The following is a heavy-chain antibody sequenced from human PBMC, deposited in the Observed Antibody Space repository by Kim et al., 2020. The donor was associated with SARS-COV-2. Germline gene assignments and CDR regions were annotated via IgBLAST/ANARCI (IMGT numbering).Heavy chain of an antibody. CDR2: ISSSGTIV. V-gene: IGHV3-48*02. Sequence: GGSLRLSCAASGFTFSDYSMNWVRHAPGKGLEWVSYISSSGTIVNYADSVKGRFTISRDNAKKAMFLQMNGLRHEDTGIYYCARVGDIVNMAEFDYWGQGILVTISS. CDR1: GFTFSDYS. D-gene: IGHD2-15*01. CDR3: ARVGDIVNMAEFDY. J-gene: IGHJ4*02.